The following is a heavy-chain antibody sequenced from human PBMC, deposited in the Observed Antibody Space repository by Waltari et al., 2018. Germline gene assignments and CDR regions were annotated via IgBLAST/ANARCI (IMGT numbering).Heavy chain of an antibody. CDR1: GGSISSYY. CDR2: IYYSGST. V-gene: IGHV4-59*01. Sequence: QVQLQESGSGLVKPSETLSLTCTVSGGSISSYYWSWIRQPPGKGLEWIGYIYYSGSTNYNPYLKSRVTISVDTSKNQFSLKLSSVTAADTAVYYCAREADSSGSFNWFDPWGQGTLVTVSS. J-gene: IGHJ5*02. D-gene: IGHD6-19*01. CDR3: AREADSSGSFNWFDP.